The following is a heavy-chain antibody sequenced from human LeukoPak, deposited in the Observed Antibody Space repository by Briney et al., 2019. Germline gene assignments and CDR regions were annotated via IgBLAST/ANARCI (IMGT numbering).Heavy chain of an antibody. CDR2: ISYDGSNK. CDR1: GFTFSSYA. CDR3: ARDSESQQLPTGGFDY. V-gene: IGHV3-30*04. D-gene: IGHD4-23*01. Sequence: PGGPLRLSCAASGFTFSSYAMHGVPQAPGKGREGGAVISYDGSNKYYADSVTGRFTISRDNSKNTLYLQMNSLRAEDTAVYYCARDSESQQLPTGGFDYWGQGTLVTVSS. J-gene: IGHJ4*02.